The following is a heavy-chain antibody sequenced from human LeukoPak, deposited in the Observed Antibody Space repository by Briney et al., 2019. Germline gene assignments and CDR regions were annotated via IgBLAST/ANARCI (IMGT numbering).Heavy chain of an antibody. V-gene: IGHV3-23*01. D-gene: IGHD6-19*01. Sequence: GGSLRLSCAASRFTFTNYAMSWVRQAPGKGLEWVSAISDSGGSTYYADSVKGRFTISRDNSKNMMYLQINSLRAEDTAVYYCAREEGTAVAGHENYFDSWGQGTLVTVAS. CDR2: ISDSGGST. CDR1: RFTFTNYA. J-gene: IGHJ4*02. CDR3: AREEGTAVAGHENYFDS.